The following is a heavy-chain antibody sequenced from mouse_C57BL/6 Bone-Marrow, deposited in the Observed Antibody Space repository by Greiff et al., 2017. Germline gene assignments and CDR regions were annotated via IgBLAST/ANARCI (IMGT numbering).Heavy chain of an antibody. V-gene: IGHV1-69*01. CDR1: GYTFTSYW. CDR2: IDPSDSYT. D-gene: IGHD2-3*01. J-gene: IGHJ3*01. CDR3: AADGYYGFAY. Sequence: QLQQPGAELVMPGASVKLSCKASGYTFTSYWMHWVKQRPGQGLEWIGEIDPSDSYTNYNQKFKGKSTLTVDKSSSTAYMQLSSLTSEDSAVYYCAADGYYGFAYWGQGTLVTVSA.